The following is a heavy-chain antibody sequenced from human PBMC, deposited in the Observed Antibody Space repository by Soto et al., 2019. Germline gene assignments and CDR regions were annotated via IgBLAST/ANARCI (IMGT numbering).Heavy chain of an antibody. V-gene: IGHV3-53*01. CDR2: LYTGGTI. Sequence: EVQLVESGGGLVQPGGSLRLSCAASGFSVSSKYMSWVRQAPDKGLEWVSVLYTGGTIFYTDSVRGRFTLSRNSSNNTLYLQMNSLRAEDTAVYYCARGCGGGSCYSDWDYWGQGTLVTVST. J-gene: IGHJ4*02. D-gene: IGHD2-15*01. CDR3: ARGCGGGSCYSDWDY. CDR1: GFSVSSKY.